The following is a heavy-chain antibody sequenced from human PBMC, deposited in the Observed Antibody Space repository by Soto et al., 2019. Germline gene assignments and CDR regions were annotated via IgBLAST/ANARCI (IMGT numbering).Heavy chain of an antibody. CDR1: GFTFSIYA. D-gene: IGHD3-9*01. Sequence: GGSLRLSCAASGFTFSIYAMSWFRQAPGKGLEWVSAISGSGGSTYYADSVKGRFTISRDNSKNTLYLQMNSLRAEDTAVYYCAKAHFDWLSYYFDYWGQGSLVTVSS. CDR2: ISGSGGST. V-gene: IGHV3-23*01. J-gene: IGHJ4*02. CDR3: AKAHFDWLSYYFDY.